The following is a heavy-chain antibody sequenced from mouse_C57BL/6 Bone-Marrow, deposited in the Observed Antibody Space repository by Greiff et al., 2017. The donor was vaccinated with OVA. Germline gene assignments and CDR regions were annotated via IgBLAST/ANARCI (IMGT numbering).Heavy chain of an antibody. CDR2: IWWDDDK. CDR3: ARIYDGYYSAWFAY. V-gene: IGHV8-8*01. Sequence: QVTLKESGPGILQPSQTLSLTCSFSGFSLSTFGMGVGWIRQPSGKGLEWLAHIWWDDDKYYNPALKSRLTISKDTSKNQVFLKLANVDTADTATYYCARIYDGYYSAWFAYWGQGTLVTVSA. D-gene: IGHD2-3*01. CDR1: GFSLSTFGMG. J-gene: IGHJ3*01.